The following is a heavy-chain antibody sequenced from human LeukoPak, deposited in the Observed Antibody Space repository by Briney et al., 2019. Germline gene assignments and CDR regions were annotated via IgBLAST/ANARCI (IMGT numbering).Heavy chain of an antibody. CDR1: GGSISSSKYY. V-gene: IGHV4-39*07. CDR3: ARWNVLRYFDWLSNSSVNDAFDI. CDR2: IYNSGST. Sequence: SETLSLTCTVSGGSISSSKYYWAWIRQPPGKGLEWIGSIYNSGSTYYNPSLKSRVTISVDTSKNQFSLNLRSVTAADTAVYYCARWNVLRYFDWLSNSSVNDAFDIWGQGTMVTVSS. D-gene: IGHD3-9*01. J-gene: IGHJ3*02.